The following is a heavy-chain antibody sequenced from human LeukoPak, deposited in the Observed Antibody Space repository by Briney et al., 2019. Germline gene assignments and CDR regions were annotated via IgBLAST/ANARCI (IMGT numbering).Heavy chain of an antibody. J-gene: IGHJ6*02. V-gene: IGHV4-31*03. CDR3: ARDRGYSYGLYYYYYYGMDV. D-gene: IGHD5-18*01. CDR2: IYYSGST. Sequence: SETLSLTCTVSGGSISSGGYYWSWIRQHPGKGLEWIGYIYYSGSTYYNPSLKSRVTISVDTSKNQFSLKLSSVTAADTAVYYCARDRGYSYGLYYYYYYGMDVWGQGTLVTVSS. CDR1: GGSISSGGYY.